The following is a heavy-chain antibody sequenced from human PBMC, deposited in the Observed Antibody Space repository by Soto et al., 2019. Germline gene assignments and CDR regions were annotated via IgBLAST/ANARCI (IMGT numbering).Heavy chain of an antibody. CDR2: MNPNSGNT. V-gene: IGHV1-8*01. J-gene: IGHJ6*02. Sequence: ASVKVSCKASGYTFTSYDINWVRQATGQGLEWMGWMNPNSGNTGYAQKFQGRVTMTRNTSISTAYMELSSLRSEDTAVYYCARGAGRPFDVWLAHDRLYYYGTNVWGQGTTVTVSS. D-gene: IGHD3-3*01. CDR3: ARGAGRPFDVWLAHDRLYYYGTNV. CDR1: GYTFTSYD.